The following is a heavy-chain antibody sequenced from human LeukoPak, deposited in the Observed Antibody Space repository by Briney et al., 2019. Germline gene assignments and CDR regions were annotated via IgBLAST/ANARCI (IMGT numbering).Heavy chain of an antibody. Sequence: PGGSLRLSCAASGFTFSSYSMNWVRQAPGKGLEWVSYISSSSSTIYYADSVKGRFTISRDNAKNSLYLQMNSLRAEDTAVYYCARDGSYYGPDYWGQGTLVTVSS. CDR3: ARDGSYYGPDY. CDR2: ISSSSSTI. V-gene: IGHV3-48*04. D-gene: IGHD3-10*01. CDR1: GFTFSSYS. J-gene: IGHJ4*02.